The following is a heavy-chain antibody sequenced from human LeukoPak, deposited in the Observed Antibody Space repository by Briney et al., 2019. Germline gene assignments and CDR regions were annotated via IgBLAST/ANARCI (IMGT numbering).Heavy chain of an antibody. D-gene: IGHD6-13*01. CDR2: IKSKTDGGTT. V-gene: IGHV3-15*01. CDR1: GFTFSNAW. J-gene: IGHJ4*02. Sequence: GGSLRLSCAASGFTFSNAWMSWVRQAPGKGLEWVGRIKSKTDGGTTDYAAPVKGRFTISRDDSKNTLYLQMNSLKTEDTAVYYCARGTDSSSWEYFDYWGQGTLVTVSS. CDR3: ARGTDSSSWEYFDY.